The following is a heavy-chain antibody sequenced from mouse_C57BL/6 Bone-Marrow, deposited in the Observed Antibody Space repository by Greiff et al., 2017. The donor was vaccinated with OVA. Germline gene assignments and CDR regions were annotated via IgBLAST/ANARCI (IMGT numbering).Heavy chain of an antibody. J-gene: IGHJ2*01. V-gene: IGHV14-4*01. CDR2: IDPENGDT. CDR3: TTYRY. CDR1: GYAFSSYW. Sequence: VQLQQSGAELVKPGASVKISCKASGYAFSSYWMNWVKQRPEQGLEWIGWIDPENGDTEYASKFQGKATITADTSSNTAYLQLSSLTSEDTAVYYCTTYRYWGQGTTLTVSS.